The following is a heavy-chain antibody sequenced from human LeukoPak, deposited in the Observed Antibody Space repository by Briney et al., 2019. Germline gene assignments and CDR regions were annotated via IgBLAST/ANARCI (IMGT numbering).Heavy chain of an antibody. J-gene: IGHJ5*02. CDR2: INPNNGNT. D-gene: IGHD4/OR15-4a*01. CDR3: ANNGKVLSYGNCFDP. Sequence: ASVKVSCKASGYIFTSFYMSWVRQAPGQGPEWMGWINPNNGNTKYAQKFHDRVTMTMDTSLTAAYMELTRLTSDDTGFSDGANNGKVLSYGNCFDPWGNGAMVTVSS. CDR1: GYIFTSFY. V-gene: IGHV1-2*02.